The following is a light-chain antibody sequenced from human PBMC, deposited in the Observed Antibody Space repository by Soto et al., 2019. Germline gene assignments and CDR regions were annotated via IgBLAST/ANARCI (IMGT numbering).Light chain of an antibody. Sequence: QSVLTQPASVSGFPGQSITISCTGASSDISDSNSVSWYQQHPGKAPKIMIYDVSNRPSGLSNRFSGSKSGNTASLTISGLQAEDEADYYCSSYAGGSTYVVFGGGTKLTVL. J-gene: IGLJ2*01. CDR2: DVS. V-gene: IGLV2-14*03. CDR3: SSYAGGSTYVV. CDR1: SSDISDSNS.